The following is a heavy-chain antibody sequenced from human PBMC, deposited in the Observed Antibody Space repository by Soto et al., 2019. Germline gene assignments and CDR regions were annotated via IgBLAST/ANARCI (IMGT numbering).Heavy chain of an antibody. CDR1: GFTFSSYG. CDR2: ISYDGSNK. CDR3: TKDGSSVIPAAHPRRYGMDV. Sequence: GGSLRLSCAASGFTFSSYGMHWVRQAPGKGLEWVAVISYDGSNKYYADSVKGRFTISRDNFKNTQYLQMNSLRAEDTAVYYCTKDGSSVIPAAHPRRYGMDVWGQGTTVT. J-gene: IGHJ6*02. D-gene: IGHD2-2*01. V-gene: IGHV3-30*18.